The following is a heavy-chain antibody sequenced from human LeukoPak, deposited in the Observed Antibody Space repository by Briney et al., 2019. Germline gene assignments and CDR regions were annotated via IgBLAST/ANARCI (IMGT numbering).Heavy chain of an antibody. CDR1: GGSISSSSYY. V-gene: IGHV4-39*01. J-gene: IGHJ3*02. CDR2: IYYSGST. Sequence: SETLSLTCTVSGGSISSSSYYWGWVRQPPGKGLEWVGSIYYSGSTYYNPSLKSRVTISVDTSKNQFSLKLSSVTAADTAVYYCARHSGRSSVRGRDAFDIWGQGTMVTVSS. D-gene: IGHD6-13*01. CDR3: ARHSGRSSVRGRDAFDI.